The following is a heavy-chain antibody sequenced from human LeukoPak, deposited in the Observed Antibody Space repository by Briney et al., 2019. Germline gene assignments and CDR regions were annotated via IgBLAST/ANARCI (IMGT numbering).Heavy chain of an antibody. J-gene: IGHJ4*02. CDR3: ARIAYYDFWSGSHAHFDY. CDR1: GYTFTSYG. D-gene: IGHD3-3*01. CDR2: ISAYNGNT. V-gene: IGHV1-18*01. Sequence: GASVTVSCKASGYTFTSYGISWVRQAPGQGLEWMGWISAYNGNTNYAQKLQGRVTMTTDTSTSTAYMELRSLRSDDTAVYYCARIAYYDFWSGSHAHFDYWGQGTLVTVSS.